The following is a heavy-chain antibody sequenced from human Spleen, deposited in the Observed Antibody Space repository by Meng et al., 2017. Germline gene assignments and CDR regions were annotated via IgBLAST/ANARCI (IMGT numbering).Heavy chain of an antibody. Sequence: GESLKISCTASGFTFGDYAMSWFRQAPGKGLEWVGFIRSKAYGGTTEYAASVKGRFTISRDDAQNTLYLQMDSLRTEDTAVYYCTTDLPFTEGGVITTWGQGTLVTVSS. J-gene: IGHJ5*02. V-gene: IGHV3-49*03. CDR3: TTDLPFTEGGVITT. CDR2: IRSKAYGGTT. CDR1: GFTFGDYA. D-gene: IGHD3-16*02.